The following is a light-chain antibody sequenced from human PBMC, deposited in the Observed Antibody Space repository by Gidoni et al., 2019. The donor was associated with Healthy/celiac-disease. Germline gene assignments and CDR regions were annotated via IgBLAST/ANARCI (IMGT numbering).Light chain of an antibody. CDR3: QQYYSTPPST. V-gene: IGKV1-NL1*01. J-gene: IGKJ4*01. CDR1: QGISNS. Sequence: DIQMTQSPASLSASVGDRVTITCRASQGISNSLAWYQQKPGKAPKLLLYAASRLESGVPSRFSVSGSGTDYTLTISSLQPEDFATYYCQQYYSTPPSTFGGGTKVEIK. CDR2: AAS.